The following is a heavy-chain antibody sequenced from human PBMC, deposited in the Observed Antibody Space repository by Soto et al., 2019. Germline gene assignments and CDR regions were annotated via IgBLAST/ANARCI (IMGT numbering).Heavy chain of an antibody. CDR2: ISYDGSNK. D-gene: IGHD3-10*01. CDR3: ARDSDGSGSYWVMDV. CDR1: GFTFSSYA. J-gene: IGHJ6*02. Sequence: GGSLRLSCAASGFTFSSYAMHWVRQAPGKGLEWVAVISYDGSNKYYADSVKGRFTISRDNSKNMLYLPMNSLRAGDTAVYYCARDSDGSGSYWVMDVWGQGTTVTVSS. V-gene: IGHV3-30-3*01.